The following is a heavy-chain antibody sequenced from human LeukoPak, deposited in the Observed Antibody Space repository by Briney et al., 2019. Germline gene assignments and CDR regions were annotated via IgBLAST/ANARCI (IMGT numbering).Heavy chain of an antibody. CDR2: IYYSGNT. CDR3: ARTGYGSGSFYNYWYFDV. CDR1: DDPISNYY. Sequence: PSETLSLTCSVSDDPISNYYWSWIRQPPGKGLEWIGYIYYSGNTKYNPSLKSRPTLSADTSKNQFSLKLSSVTAADTAVYYCARTGYGSGSFYNYWYFDVWGRGTLVAVSS. J-gene: IGHJ2*01. D-gene: IGHD3-10*01. V-gene: IGHV4-59*01.